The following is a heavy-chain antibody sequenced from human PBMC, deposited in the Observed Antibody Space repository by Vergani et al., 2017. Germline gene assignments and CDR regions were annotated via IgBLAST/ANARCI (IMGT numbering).Heavy chain of an antibody. CDR2: ISSSGSTI. D-gene: IGHD6-13*01. Sequence: QVQLVESGGGLVKPGGSLRLSCAASGFTFSDYYMSWIRQAPGKGLEWVSYISSSGSTIYYADSVKGRFTISRDNAKNSLYLQMNSLRAEDTAVYYCASPLLESSSTTWAFDIWGQGTMVTVSS. V-gene: IGHV3-11*01. CDR1: GFTFSDYY. CDR3: ASPLLESSSTTWAFDI. J-gene: IGHJ3*02.